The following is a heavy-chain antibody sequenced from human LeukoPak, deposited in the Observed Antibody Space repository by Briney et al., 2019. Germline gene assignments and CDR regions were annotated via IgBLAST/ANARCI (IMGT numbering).Heavy chain of an antibody. CDR1: GGSISSSSYY. Sequence: SETLSLTCTVSGGSISSSSYYWGWIRQPPGKGLEWIGRIYTSGSTNYNPSLKSRVTMSVDTSKNQFSLKLSSVTAADTAVYYCARDQTLGAFDIWGQGTMVTVSS. V-gene: IGHV4-39*07. J-gene: IGHJ3*02. CDR3: ARDQTLGAFDI. CDR2: IYTSGST.